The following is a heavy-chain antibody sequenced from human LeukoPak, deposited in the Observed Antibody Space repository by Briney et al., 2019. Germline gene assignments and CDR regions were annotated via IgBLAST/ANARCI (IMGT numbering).Heavy chain of an antibody. CDR2: ISGSGGST. D-gene: IGHD1-26*01. CDR3: AKRGRGKVGADDY. CDR1: GFTFSSYA. Sequence: AGGSLRLSCAASGFTFSSYAMSWVRQAPGKGLEWVSAISGSGGSTYYADSVKGRFTIFRDNSKNTLYLQMNSLRAEDTALYYCAKRGRGKVGADDYWGQGTLVTVSS. J-gene: IGHJ4*02. V-gene: IGHV3-23*01.